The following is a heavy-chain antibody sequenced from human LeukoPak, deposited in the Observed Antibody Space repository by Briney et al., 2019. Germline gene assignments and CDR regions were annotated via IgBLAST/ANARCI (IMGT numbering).Heavy chain of an antibody. CDR1: GGSISSSTYY. D-gene: IGHD6-6*01. CDR3: ARRADSSSHHYFDY. J-gene: IGHJ4*02. Sequence: SETLSLTCTVSGGSISSSTYYWGWIRQLPGKGLEWIGSIYYSGYTYHNPSLESRVTMSVDTSKNQFSLKLSSVTAADTAVYYCARRADSSSHHYFDYWGQGTLVTVSS. V-gene: IGHV4-39*01. CDR2: IYYSGYT.